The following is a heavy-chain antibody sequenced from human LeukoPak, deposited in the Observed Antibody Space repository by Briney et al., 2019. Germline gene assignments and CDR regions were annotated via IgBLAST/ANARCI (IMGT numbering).Heavy chain of an antibody. D-gene: IGHD3-9*01. CDR3: ARADGYYDILTGYYLVAEYFQH. Sequence: ASVKVSCKASGYTFTSYYMHWVRQAPGQGLEWMGIINPSGGYTNSAQKFQGRVTMTRDTSTSTVYMELSRLRSDDTAVYYCARADGYYDILTGYYLVAEYFQHWGQGTLVTVSS. V-gene: IGHV1-46*01. J-gene: IGHJ1*01. CDR2: INPSGGYT. CDR1: GYTFTSYY.